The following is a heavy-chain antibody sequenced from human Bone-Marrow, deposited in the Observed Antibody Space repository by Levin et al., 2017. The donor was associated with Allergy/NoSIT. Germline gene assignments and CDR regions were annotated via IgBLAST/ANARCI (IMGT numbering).Heavy chain of an antibody. CDR2: ISDSGKNT. V-gene: IGHV3-23*01. CDR1: GFTFSGYG. J-gene: IGHJ5*01. Sequence: GGSLRLSCAVSGFTFSGYGMAWVRQAPGEGPEWVSTISDSGKNTHYSDSVKGRFTISRDNSRNTLFLQMNNLRAEDTAIYYCARDLQFWGVNGGVDSWGRGTLVTVSS. D-gene: IGHD3-10*01. CDR3: ARDLQFWGVNGGVDS.